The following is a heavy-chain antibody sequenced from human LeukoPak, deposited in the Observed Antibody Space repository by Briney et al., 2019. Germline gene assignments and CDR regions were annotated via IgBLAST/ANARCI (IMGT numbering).Heavy chain of an antibody. CDR3: VRLRRNSDRGGYYYYYNN. J-gene: IGHJ1*01. CDR2: MNATSTSI. D-gene: IGHD3-22*01. V-gene: IGHV3-21*01. CDR1: GFTFSAYV. Sequence: GGSLRLSCAASGFTFSAYVVNWVRQAAGTGLKWVWAMNATSTSIYYAAAVKGRFTLPSHYAKRSLYLQMNSRRAEDTALYYCVRLRRNSDRGGYYYYYNNWGQGILVTVSS.